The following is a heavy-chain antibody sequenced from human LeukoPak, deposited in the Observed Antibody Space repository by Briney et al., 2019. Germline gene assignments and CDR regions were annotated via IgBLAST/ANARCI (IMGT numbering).Heavy chain of an antibody. J-gene: IGHJ3*01. CDR3: ARVFLVRAVPDGFDV. CDR2: ISSGGTTI. V-gene: IGHV3-48*02. Sequence: PGGSLRLSCAASRFTFSIYSMNWVRQAPGKGLEWVSYISSGGTTIFYADSVKGRFTVSRDNAKNSLYLQMNSLRDEDTAVYYCARVFLVRAVPDGFDVWGQGTVVTVSS. D-gene: IGHD3-10*01. CDR1: RFTFSIYS.